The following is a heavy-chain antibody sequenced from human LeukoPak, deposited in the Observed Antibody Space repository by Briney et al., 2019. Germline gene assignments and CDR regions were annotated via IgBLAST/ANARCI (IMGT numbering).Heavy chain of an antibody. V-gene: IGHV3-23*01. CDR1: GFSVTSCA. D-gene: IGHD1-26*01. CDR3: ARHDGSSFIYYIDH. CDR2: ISNSDYNT. J-gene: IGHJ4*02. Sequence: QSAGCLRLSCAASGFSVTSCAMSWVRQAPGKGLEWVSTISNSDYNTWYADSVKGRFTISRDNSQNTLYLQMSGLRAEDTALYYCARHDGSSFIYYIDHWGQGALVTVSS.